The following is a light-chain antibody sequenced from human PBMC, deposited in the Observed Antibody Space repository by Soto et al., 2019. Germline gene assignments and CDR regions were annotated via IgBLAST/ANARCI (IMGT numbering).Light chain of an antibody. V-gene: IGKV1-27*01. Sequence: DIQIPPSQSYMPAPHGARVTISCRASQSISNYLAWYQQKPGKVPKLLIYAASTLQSGVPSRFSGSGSGTDVTLTISSLQPEDFATYYCQQRYSSPPTFGQGTKVDIK. CDR1: QSISNY. CDR3: QQRYSSPPT. CDR2: AAS. J-gene: IGKJ1*01.